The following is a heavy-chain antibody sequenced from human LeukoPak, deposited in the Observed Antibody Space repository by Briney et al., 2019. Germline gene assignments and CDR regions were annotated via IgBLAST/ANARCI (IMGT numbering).Heavy chain of an antibody. V-gene: IGHV4-59*01. CDR2: VYYSGST. CDR1: GGSISSYY. CDR3: ARGWSSYYDFWSGYYPYFDY. Sequence: PSETLSLTCTVSGGSISSYYWSWIRQPPGKGLEWIGYVYYSGSTNYNPSLKSRVTISVDTSKNQFSLKLSSVTAADTAVYYCARGWSSYYDFWSGYYPYFDYWGQGTLVTVSS. J-gene: IGHJ4*02. D-gene: IGHD3-3*01.